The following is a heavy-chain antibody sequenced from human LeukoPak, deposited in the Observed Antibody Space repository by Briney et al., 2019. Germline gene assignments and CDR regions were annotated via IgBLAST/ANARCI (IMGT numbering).Heavy chain of an antibody. CDR2: INPNSGGT. CDR1: GYTFTGYY. V-gene: IGHV1-2*02. J-gene: IGHJ4*02. Sequence: ASVKVSCKASGYTFTGYYMHWVRQAPGQGLEWMGWINPNSGGTNYAQKFQGRVTTTRDTSISTAYMELSRLRSDDTAVYYCARGWTGLRSGWYGYWGQGTLVNVSS. D-gene: IGHD6-19*01. CDR3: ARGWTGLRSGWYGY.